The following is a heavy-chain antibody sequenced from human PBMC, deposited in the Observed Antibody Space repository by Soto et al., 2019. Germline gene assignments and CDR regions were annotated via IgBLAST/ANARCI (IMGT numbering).Heavy chain of an antibody. CDR3: ARALRLLWFGATSYNWFDP. V-gene: IGHV4-34*01. Sequence: PSETLSLTCAVYGGSFSGYYWSWIRQPPGKGLEWIGEINHSGSTNYNPSLKSRVTISVDTSKNQFSLKLSSVTAADTAVYYCARALRLLWFGATSYNWFDPWGQGTLVTVSS. J-gene: IGHJ5*02. CDR2: INHSGST. CDR1: GGSFSGYY. D-gene: IGHD3-10*01.